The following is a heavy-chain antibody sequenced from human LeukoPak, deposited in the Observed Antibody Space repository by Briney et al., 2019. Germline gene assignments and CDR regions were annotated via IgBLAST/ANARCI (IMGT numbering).Heavy chain of an antibody. CDR3: ARDLDGVWFDP. D-gene: IGHD3-10*01. CDR2: IYINGNT. J-gene: IGHJ5*02. V-gene: IGHV4-61*02. CDR1: GGSISSGYYY. Sequence: SQTLSLTCTVSGGSISSGYYYWSWIRQPAGKGLEWIGRIYINGNTNYNPSLKSRVTISVDTSKNQFSLELSSVTAADTAVYYCARDLDGVWFDPWGQGTLVTVSS.